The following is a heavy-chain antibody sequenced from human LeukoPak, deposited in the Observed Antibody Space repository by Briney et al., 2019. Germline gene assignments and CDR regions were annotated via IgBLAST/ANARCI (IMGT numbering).Heavy chain of an antibody. CDR2: ISTSSSYI. D-gene: IGHD2-15*01. V-gene: IGHV3-21*01. J-gene: IGHJ4*02. CDR3: ARDPNVVIVSASCFDY. CDR1: GFTFSSYS. Sequence: GGSLRLSRAASGFTFSSYSMNWVRQAPGKGLEWVSSISTSSSYIYYADSVKGRFTVSRDNAKNSVYLQMNSLRAEDTAVYYCARDPNVVIVSASCFDYWGQGTLVTVSS.